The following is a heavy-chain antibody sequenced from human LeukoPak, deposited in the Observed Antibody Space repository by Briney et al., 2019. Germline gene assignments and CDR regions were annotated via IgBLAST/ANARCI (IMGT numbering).Heavy chain of an antibody. CDR3: ARSRSVAGKLFGYYYYYMDV. D-gene: IGHD6-19*01. V-gene: IGHV4-34*01. CDR1: GGSFSGYY. J-gene: IGHJ6*03. Sequence: SETLSLTCAVYGGSFSGYYWSWIRQPPGKGLEWIGEINHSGSTNYNPSLKSRVTISVDTSKNQFSLKLSSVTAADTAVYYCARSRSVAGKLFGYYYYYMDVWGKGATVTVSS. CDR2: INHSGST.